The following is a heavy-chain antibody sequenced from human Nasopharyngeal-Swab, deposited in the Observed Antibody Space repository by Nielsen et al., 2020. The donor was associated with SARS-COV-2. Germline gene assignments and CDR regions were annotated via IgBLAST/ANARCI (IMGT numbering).Heavy chain of an antibody. Sequence: GGSLRLSCAASGFTFSSYAMSWVRRAPGKGLEWVSIISGSGDTTYYTDSVKGRFTISRDNSKNTLYLQMNSLRAEDTAVYYCAKDRSYYGSGHMDVWGKGTTVTVSS. CDR3: AKDRSYYGSGHMDV. D-gene: IGHD3-10*01. CDR2: ISGSGDTT. V-gene: IGHV3-23*01. CDR1: GFTFSSYA. J-gene: IGHJ6*03.